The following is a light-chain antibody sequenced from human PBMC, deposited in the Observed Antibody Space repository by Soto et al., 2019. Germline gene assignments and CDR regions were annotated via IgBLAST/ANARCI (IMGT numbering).Light chain of an antibody. CDR1: LRISKY. Sequence: DIKLTQSPSSLSASVGDRVTITCRASLRISKYLNWYQQKPGKAPKFLIYAASSLQSGVPSRFSGSGSGTDFTLTISSLQPEDFATYYCQQSYNTPLTFGPGTKVDIK. CDR2: AAS. CDR3: QQSYNTPLT. V-gene: IGKV1-39*01. J-gene: IGKJ3*01.